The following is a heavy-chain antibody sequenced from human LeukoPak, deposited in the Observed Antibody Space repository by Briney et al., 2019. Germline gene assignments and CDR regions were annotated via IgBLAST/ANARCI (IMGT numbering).Heavy chain of an antibody. CDR2: IYEVSKWYN. J-gene: IGHJ5*02. CDR1: GDSASSNSAA. D-gene: IGHD3-10*01. V-gene: IGHV6-1*01. CDR3: ARDIGAYYGSGSTWFDP. Sequence: QTLSLTCAIPGDSASSNSAASNWTRHSPSSCLEWLGRIYEVSKWYNDYAVSVKSRITINPDTSKNKFSLQLNSVTPEDTALYYCARDIGAYYGSGSTWFDPWGQGPLVTVSS.